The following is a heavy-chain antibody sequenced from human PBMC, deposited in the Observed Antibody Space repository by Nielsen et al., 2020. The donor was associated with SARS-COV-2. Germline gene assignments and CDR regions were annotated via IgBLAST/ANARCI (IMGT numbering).Heavy chain of an antibody. V-gene: IGHV4-30-2*01. J-gene: IGHJ4*02. Sequence: LSCAVSGGSISSGGYSWSWIRQPPGKGLEWIGYIYHSGSTYYNPSLKSRVTISVDRSKNQFSLKLSSVTAADTAVYYCARFGRSSYYFDYWGQGTLVTVSS. CDR3: ARFGRSSYYFDY. D-gene: IGHD6-13*01. CDR1: GGSISSGGYS. CDR2: IYHSGST.